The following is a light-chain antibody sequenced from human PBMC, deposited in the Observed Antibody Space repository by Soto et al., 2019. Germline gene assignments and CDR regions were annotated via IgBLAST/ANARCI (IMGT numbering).Light chain of an antibody. CDR3: CSFADFTYV. Sequence: QSALTQPASVSGSPGQSITISCTGTSSDIGSYDLVSWYQQHPGTAPKLIIYEVTKRPSGVSTRFSGSKSGNTASLPIPGLQDVDDADYYCCSFADFTYVFGTGTKVTVL. V-gene: IGLV2-23*02. CDR2: EVT. J-gene: IGLJ1*01. CDR1: SSDIGSYDL.